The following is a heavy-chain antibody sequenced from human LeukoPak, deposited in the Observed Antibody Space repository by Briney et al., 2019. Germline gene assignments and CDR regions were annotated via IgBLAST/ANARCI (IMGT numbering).Heavy chain of an antibody. CDR3: ARGRTGYKDY. V-gene: IGHV3-48*04. CDR2: SSSSSSTI. CDR1: GFTFTSYT. D-gene: IGHD3-9*01. J-gene: IGHJ4*02. Sequence: GGSLRLSCAASGFTFTSYTMNWVRQAPGRGLEWVSYSSSSSSTIYYADSVKGRFTISRGNAKNTLYLQMNSLRAEDTAVYYCARGRTGYKDYWGQGTLVTVSS.